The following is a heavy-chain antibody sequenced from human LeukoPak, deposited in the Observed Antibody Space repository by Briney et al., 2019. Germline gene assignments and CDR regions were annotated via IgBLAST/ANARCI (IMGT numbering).Heavy chain of an antibody. Sequence: ASVKVSCKASGGTFSSYAISWVRQAPGQGLEWMGGIIPIFGTANYAQKFQGRVTITADESTSTAYMELRSLRSDDTAVYYCARRVAVAGSLFDYWGQGTLVTVSS. J-gene: IGHJ4*02. CDR1: GGTFSSYA. CDR3: ARRVAVAGSLFDY. CDR2: IIPIFGTA. V-gene: IGHV1-69*13. D-gene: IGHD6-19*01.